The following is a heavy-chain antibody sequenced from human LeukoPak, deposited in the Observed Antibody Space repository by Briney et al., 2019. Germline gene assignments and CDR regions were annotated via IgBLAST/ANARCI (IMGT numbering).Heavy chain of an antibody. CDR3: ARDGRLFDY. CDR1: GFTFSSYS. V-gene: IGHV3-21*01. D-gene: IGHD3/OR15-3a*01. CDR2: ISSSSSYI. J-gene: IGHJ4*02. Sequence: GGSLRLSCAASGFTFSSYSMNWVRQAPGKGLEWVSSISSSSSYIYYADSVKGRFTISRDNAKNSLYLQVNSLRAEDTAVYYCARDGRLFDYWGQGTLVTVSS.